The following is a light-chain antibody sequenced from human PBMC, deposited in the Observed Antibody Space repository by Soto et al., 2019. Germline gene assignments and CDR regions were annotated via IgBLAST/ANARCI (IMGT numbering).Light chain of an antibody. V-gene: IGKV1-39*01. CDR2: AAS. J-gene: IGKJ5*01. CDR3: QQYNTHST. Sequence: IQMTQSPSSLSSSLGDRVTITCRASQSISSYLHWYQQKPGKAPKLLIYAASNLQSGVPSRFSGIGSGTDFTLTISSLQPDDFATYYCQQYNTHSTFGQGTRLEI. CDR1: QSISSY.